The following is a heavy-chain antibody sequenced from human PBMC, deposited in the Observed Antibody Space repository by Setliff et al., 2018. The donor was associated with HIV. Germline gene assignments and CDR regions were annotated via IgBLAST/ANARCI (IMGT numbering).Heavy chain of an antibody. D-gene: IGHD3-3*01. CDR1: GASISSHY. Sequence: PSETLSLTCSVSGASISSHYWSWIRQPPGKGLEWIGTIYYSGNTYYRPSLKSRVTVSIDMSKNQFSLRLNAVTAADTAVYYCARQSGYTRGWDIFGLVAGSFDIWGQGTMVTVSS. CDR2: IYYSGNT. V-gene: IGHV4-59*04. CDR3: ARQSGYTRGWDIFGLVAGSFDI. J-gene: IGHJ3*02.